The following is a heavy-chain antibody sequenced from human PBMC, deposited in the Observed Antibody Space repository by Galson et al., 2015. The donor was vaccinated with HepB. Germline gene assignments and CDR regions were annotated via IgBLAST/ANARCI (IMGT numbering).Heavy chain of an antibody. V-gene: IGHV3-30*03. J-gene: IGHJ5*02. Sequence: SLRLSCAASGFTFSSYGMHWVRQAPGKGLEWVAVISYDGSNKYYADSVKGRFTISRDNSKNTLYLQMNSLRAEDTAVYYCHLQLIAAHRYWFDPWGQGTLVTVSS. D-gene: IGHD6-6*01. CDR2: ISYDGSNK. CDR3: HLQLIAAHRYWFDP. CDR1: GFTFSSYG.